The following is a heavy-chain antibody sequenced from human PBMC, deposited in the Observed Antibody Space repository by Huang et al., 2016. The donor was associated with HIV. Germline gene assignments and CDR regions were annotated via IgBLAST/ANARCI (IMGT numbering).Heavy chain of an antibody. CDR3: ARQRASGSTYVDS. Sequence: EVQLVQSGAEVKKPGESLKISCKGSGYKFTSYWIAWVRQMPGNGLERMAIIYPADSDTRYRPSFQGQVTISADKSINTAYLQWSSLKTSDTAMYFCARQRASGSTYVDSWGQGTLLTVYS. D-gene: IGHD2-15*01. CDR2: IYPADSDT. V-gene: IGHV5-51*01. CDR1: GYKFTSYW. J-gene: IGHJ4*02.